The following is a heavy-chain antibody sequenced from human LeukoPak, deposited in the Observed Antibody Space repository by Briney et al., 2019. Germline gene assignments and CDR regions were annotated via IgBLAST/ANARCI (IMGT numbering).Heavy chain of an antibody. CDR3: ASQQGVTTATAFDP. V-gene: IGHV1-18*01. CDR2: ISAYNGNT. D-gene: IGHD4-17*01. CDR1: GYTFTSDG. Sequence: ASVKVSCKASGYTFTSDGISWVRQAPGQGLEWMGWISAYNGNTNYAQKLQGRVTMTTDTSTSTAYMELRSLRSDDTAVYYCASQQGVTTATAFDPWGQGTLVTVSS. J-gene: IGHJ5*02.